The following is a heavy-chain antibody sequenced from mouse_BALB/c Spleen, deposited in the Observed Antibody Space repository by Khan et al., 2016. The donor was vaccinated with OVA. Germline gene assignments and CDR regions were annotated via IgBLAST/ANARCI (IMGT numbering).Heavy chain of an antibody. CDR2: INPSSGGT. J-gene: IGHJ3*01. CDR1: GYTFTSYY. CDR3: TRSGYGSFAY. Sequence: QVRPQQSGAELVKPGASVRLSCKASGYTFTSYYLYWVKQRPGQGLEWIGDINPSSGGTNFNEKFKSKATLTVDKSSSTAYIQLNSLTSEDSAVYYCTRSGYGSFAYWGQGTLVTVSA. D-gene: IGHD2-2*01. V-gene: IGHV1S81*02.